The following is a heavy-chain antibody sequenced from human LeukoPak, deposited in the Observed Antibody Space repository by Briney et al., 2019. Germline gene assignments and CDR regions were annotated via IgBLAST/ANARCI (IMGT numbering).Heavy chain of an antibody. Sequence: GGSLRLSCAASGFSFSSYWMHWVRQAPGKGLVWVSCISLDGSSTNYADSVKGRFTISRDNAKNTLYLQMNSPRAEDTAVYYCARYYYDSSGYHPNYWGQGTLVTVSS. V-gene: IGHV3-74*01. CDR1: GFSFSSYW. CDR3: ARYYYDSSGYHPNY. CDR2: ISLDGSST. D-gene: IGHD3-22*01. J-gene: IGHJ4*02.